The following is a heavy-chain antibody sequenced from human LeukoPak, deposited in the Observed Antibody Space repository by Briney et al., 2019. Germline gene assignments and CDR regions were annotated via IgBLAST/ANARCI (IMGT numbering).Heavy chain of an antibody. CDR1: GGSISSGDYY. CDR2: IYYSGST. Sequence: SETLSLTCTVSGGSISSGDYYWSWIRQPPGKGLEWIGYIYYSGSTYYNPSLKSRVTISVDTSKNQFSLKLSSVTAADTAVYYCARVVSSSPGYYYYGMDVWGQGTTVTVSS. D-gene: IGHD6-6*01. V-gene: IGHV4-30-4*08. CDR3: ARVVSSSPGYYYYGMDV. J-gene: IGHJ6*02.